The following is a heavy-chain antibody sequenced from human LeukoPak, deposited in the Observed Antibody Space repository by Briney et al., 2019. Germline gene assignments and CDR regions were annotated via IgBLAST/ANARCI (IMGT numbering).Heavy chain of an antibody. CDR3: ARLVRFTMVRGAHFDY. Sequence: SETLSLTCTVSCGSISSSSYFWGWIRQPPWKGLEWIGRIDYSGSTYYNPSLKNRVTISVDTSKNQFSLKLRYVTAADTAVYYCARLVRFTMVRGAHFDYWGQGTLVTASS. J-gene: IGHJ4*02. V-gene: IGHV4-39*01. CDR1: CGSISSSSYF. D-gene: IGHD3-10*01. CDR2: IDYSGST.